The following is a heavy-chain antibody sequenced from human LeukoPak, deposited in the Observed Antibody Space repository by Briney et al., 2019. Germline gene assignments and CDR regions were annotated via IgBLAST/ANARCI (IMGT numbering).Heavy chain of an antibody. D-gene: IGHD5-12*01. Sequence: SETLSLTCTVSGGSINNYYCSWIRHLPGKGLEWIGHIYYSGITNYNPSLKSRVTISVDTSNNQFSLKLSSVTAADTAVYYCARGSGWLPNNWGQGVLVTVSS. J-gene: IGHJ4*02. CDR3: ARGSGWLPNN. CDR1: GGSINNYY. CDR2: IYYSGIT. V-gene: IGHV4-59*01.